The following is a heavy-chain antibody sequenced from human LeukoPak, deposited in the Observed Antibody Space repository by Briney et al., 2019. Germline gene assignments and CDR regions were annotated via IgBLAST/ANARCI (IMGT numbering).Heavy chain of an antibody. D-gene: IGHD4-17*01. Sequence: PGGSLRLSCAASGFTFSSYEMNSVRQAPGNGLEWVSYISVGGSTMYYADSVKGRFTISRDTAKNSLYLQMNSLRAEDTAVYYCARDPPTVPYYFDCWGQGTLVTVSS. J-gene: IGHJ4*02. CDR1: GFTFSSYE. CDR2: ISVGGSTM. CDR3: ARDPPTVPYYFDC. V-gene: IGHV3-48*03.